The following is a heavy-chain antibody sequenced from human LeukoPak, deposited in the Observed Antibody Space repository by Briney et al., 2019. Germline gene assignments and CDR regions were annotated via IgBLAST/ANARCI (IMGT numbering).Heavy chain of an antibody. D-gene: IGHD1-1*01. CDR3: ARHTTGYNSPRDSFNI. CDR2: IIPIFGTA. V-gene: IGHV1-69*06. J-gene: IGHJ3*02. CDR1: GGTFSSYA. Sequence: KVSCKASGGTFSSYAISWVRQAPGQGLEWMGGIIPIFGTANYAQKFQGRVTITADKSTSTVYMELSSLRSEDTAVYYCARHTTGYNSPRDSFNIWGQGTMVTVSS.